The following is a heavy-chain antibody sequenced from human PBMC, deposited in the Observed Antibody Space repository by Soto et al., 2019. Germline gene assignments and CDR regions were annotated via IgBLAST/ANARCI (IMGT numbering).Heavy chain of an antibody. CDR1: GFTFSSYW. Sequence: EVQVVESGGGLAQPGGSLRLSCAASGFTFSSYWMSWIRQAPGKGLEWVANIKPDGSDKYHVDSVKGPFTNSRDNAKNSLYLQVNSVRFEDTAVYYCGGANYWGQGTLVTVSS. CDR3: GGANY. J-gene: IGHJ4*02. V-gene: IGHV3-7*04. CDR2: IKPDGSDK.